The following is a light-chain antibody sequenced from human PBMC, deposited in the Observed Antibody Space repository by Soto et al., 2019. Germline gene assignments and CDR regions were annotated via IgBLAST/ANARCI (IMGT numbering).Light chain of an antibody. CDR1: QGVSDSY. CDR2: AS. V-gene: IGKV3-20*01. J-gene: IGKJ3*01. Sequence: EIVLTQSPGTLSLSPGERATLSCRASQGVSDSYLAWYQQKPGQAPSLLIYASSRATGIPDRFSGSGSGTDFTLTISRLEPEDFAVYYCQHYGTSALFGPGTKVDIK. CDR3: QHYGTSAL.